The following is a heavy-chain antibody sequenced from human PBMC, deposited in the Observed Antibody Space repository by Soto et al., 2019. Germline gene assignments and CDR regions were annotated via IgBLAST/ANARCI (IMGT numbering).Heavy chain of an antibody. CDR1: GGSISSGGYS. J-gene: IGHJ3*02. V-gene: IGHV4-30-2*01. CDR3: ARVTSYYYDSSGHGAFDI. CDR2: IYHSGST. D-gene: IGHD3-22*01. Sequence: QLQLQESGSGLVKPSQTLSLTCAVSGGSISSGGYSWSWIRQPPGKGLEWIGYIYHSGSTYYNPSLKSRVTISVDRSKNQFSLKLSSVTAADTVVYYCARVTSYYYDSSGHGAFDIWGQGTMVTVSS.